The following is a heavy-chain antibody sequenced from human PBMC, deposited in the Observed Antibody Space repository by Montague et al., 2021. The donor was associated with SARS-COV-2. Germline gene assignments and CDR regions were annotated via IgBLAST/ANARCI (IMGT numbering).Heavy chain of an antibody. D-gene: IGHD3-10*01. Sequence: FYDYAVSLKSRLTIKPDTSKNQFSLQLNSVTPEDTAVYYCARDRGSAGIYYYYGMDVWGQGTTVTVYS. CDR3: ARDRGSAGIYYYYGMDV. J-gene: IGHJ6*02. V-gene: IGHV6-1*01. CDR2: FY.